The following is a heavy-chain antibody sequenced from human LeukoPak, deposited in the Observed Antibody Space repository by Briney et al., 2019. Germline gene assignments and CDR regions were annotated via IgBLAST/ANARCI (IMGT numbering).Heavy chain of an antibody. Sequence: SVKVSCKASGGTFSSYAIRWVRQAPGQGLEWMGGIIPIFGTANYAQKFQGRVTITTDESTSTAYMELSSLRSEDTAVYYCTRVVVVPAATGRYYFDYWGQGTLVTVSS. J-gene: IGHJ4*02. D-gene: IGHD2-2*01. CDR1: GGTFSSYA. CDR3: TRVVVVPAATGRYYFDY. CDR2: IIPIFGTA. V-gene: IGHV1-69*05.